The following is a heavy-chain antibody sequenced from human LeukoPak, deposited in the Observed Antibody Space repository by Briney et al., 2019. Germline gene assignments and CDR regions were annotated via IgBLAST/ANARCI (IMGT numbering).Heavy chain of an antibody. CDR2: IYYSGST. V-gene: IGHV4-39*01. D-gene: IGHD3-22*01. CDR3: AVTYYYDSTGYPHFDY. Sequence: SETLSLTCIVSGDSISSTTYYWGWIRQSPGKGLEWIASIYYSGSTYYNPSLQSRVTISVDTSNNQFSPKLSSVTAADTAVYYCAVTYYYDSTGYPHFDYWGQGILVTVSS. J-gene: IGHJ4*02. CDR1: GDSISSTTYY.